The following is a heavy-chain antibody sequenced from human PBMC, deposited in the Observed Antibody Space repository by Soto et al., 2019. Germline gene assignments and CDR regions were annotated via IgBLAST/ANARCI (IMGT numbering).Heavy chain of an antibody. V-gene: IGHV1-46*03. CDR2: VNPTGGST. CDR1: GYTFTSYY. Sequence: QVQLVQSGAEVKKPGASVRVSCKASGYTFTSYYIHWVRQAPGQGLEWMAIVNPTGGSTNYAQKLQGRVTVTFDTSTWTVFMELNSLRYEDTSVYYCARHLAAGDSWGQGTLVTVSS. D-gene: IGHD6-25*01. J-gene: IGHJ4*02. CDR3: ARHLAAGDS.